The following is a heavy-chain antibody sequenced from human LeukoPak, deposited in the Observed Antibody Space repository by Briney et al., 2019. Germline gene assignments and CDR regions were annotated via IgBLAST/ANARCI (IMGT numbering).Heavy chain of an antibody. J-gene: IGHJ4*02. CDR2: IKDDGSEK. CDR1: GFSFSDYW. V-gene: IGHV3-7*01. CDR3: ARRSTEDY. Sequence: GGSLRLSCVASGFSFSDYWMSWVRRAPGKGLEWVATIKDDGSEKYSVQGRFTISRDNAKNSLYLQMNSLRVEDTAVYYCARRSTEDYWGQGTLVTVSS. D-gene: IGHD2-2*01.